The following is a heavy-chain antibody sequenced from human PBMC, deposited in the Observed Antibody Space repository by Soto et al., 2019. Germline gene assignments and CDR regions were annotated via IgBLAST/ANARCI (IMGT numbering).Heavy chain of an antibody. V-gene: IGHV4-39*01. Sequence: PSETLSLTCTVSGGSISSTSYYWGWIRQPPGKGLEWIGSINYSGRTYYNPSLKSRVTISVDTSKNQFSLKLSSVTAADTAVYYCARLSYQHDSSGYRNWFDPWGQGTVVSVSS. CDR1: GGSISSTSYY. D-gene: IGHD3-22*01. CDR3: ARLSYQHDSSGYRNWFDP. CDR2: INYSGRT. J-gene: IGHJ5*02.